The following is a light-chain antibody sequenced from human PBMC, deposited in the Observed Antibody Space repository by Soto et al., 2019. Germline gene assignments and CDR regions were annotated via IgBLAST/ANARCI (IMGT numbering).Light chain of an antibody. CDR2: AAS. V-gene: IGKV3-20*01. CDR3: QQYGSSHRT. Sequence: EIGLTQSPVPLSLSPGERATLSCVASQSVSSSYLAWYQQKPGQAPRLLVYAASTMATGIPDRFSGSGSGTDVTLTISILEPEDFAGYYCQQYGSSHRTFGQGTKVEIK. J-gene: IGKJ1*01. CDR1: QSVSSSY.